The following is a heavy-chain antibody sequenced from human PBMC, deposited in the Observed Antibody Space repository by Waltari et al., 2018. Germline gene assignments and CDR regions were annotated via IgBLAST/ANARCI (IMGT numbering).Heavy chain of an antibody. V-gene: IGHV4-34*01. J-gene: IGHJ4*02. Sequence: QVQLQQWGAGLLKPSETLSLTCAVYGGSFSGYYWSWIRQPPGKGLEWIGEINHSGSTNSNPSLKSRVTISVDTSKNQFSLKLSSVTAADTAVYYCASSSGCGYWGQGTLVTVSS. D-gene: IGHD6-19*01. CDR2: INHSGST. CDR3: ASSSGCGY. CDR1: GGSFSGYY.